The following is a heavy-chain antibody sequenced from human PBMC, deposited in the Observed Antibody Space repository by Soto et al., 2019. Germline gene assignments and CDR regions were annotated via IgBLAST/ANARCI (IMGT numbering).Heavy chain of an antibody. D-gene: IGHD3-3*01. CDR2: INHSGST. CDR3: ARVPIFGVVITSYYYYYMDV. Sequence: SETLSLTCAVYGGSFSGYYWSWIRQPPGKGLEWIGEINHSGSTNYNPSLKRRVTISVDTSKNQFSLKLGSVTAADTAVYYCARVPIFGVVITSYYYYYMDVWGKGITVTVSS. CDR1: GGSFSGYY. J-gene: IGHJ6*03. V-gene: IGHV4-34*01.